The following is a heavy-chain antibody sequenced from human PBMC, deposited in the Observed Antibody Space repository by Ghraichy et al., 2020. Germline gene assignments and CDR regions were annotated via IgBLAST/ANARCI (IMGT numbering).Heavy chain of an antibody. CDR2: ISAYNGNT. CDR3: ARDVPPPEYYDFWSGYYSFYYYGMDV. J-gene: IGHJ6*02. CDR1: GYTFTSYG. Sequence: ASVKVSCKASGYTFTSYGISWVRQAPGQGLEWMGWISAYNGNTNYAQKLQGRVTMTTDTSTSTAYMELRSLRSDDTAVYYCARDVPPPEYYDFWSGYYSFYYYGMDVWGQGTTVTVSS. D-gene: IGHD3-3*01. V-gene: IGHV1-18*01.